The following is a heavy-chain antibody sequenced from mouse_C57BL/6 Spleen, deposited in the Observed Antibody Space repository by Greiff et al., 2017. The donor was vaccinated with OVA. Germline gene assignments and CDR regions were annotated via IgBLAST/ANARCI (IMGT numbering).Heavy chain of an antibody. J-gene: IGHJ2*01. V-gene: IGHV1-5*01. D-gene: IGHD1-1*01. CDR3: TRAENSFYFDY. CDR1: GYTFTSYW. CDR2: IYPGNSDT. Sequence: DVQLQESGTVLARPGASVKMSCKTSGYTFTSYWMHWVKQRPGQGLEWIGAIYPGNSDTSYNQKFKGKAKLTAVTSASTAYMELSSLTNEDSAVYYCTRAENSFYFDYWGQGTTLTVSS.